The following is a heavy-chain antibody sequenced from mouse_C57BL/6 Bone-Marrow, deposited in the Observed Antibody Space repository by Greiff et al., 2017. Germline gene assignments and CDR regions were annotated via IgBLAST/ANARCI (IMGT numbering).Heavy chain of an antibody. J-gene: IGHJ3*01. CDR3: ARSGVPFAY. Sequence: QVQLQQSGAELARPGASVKLSCKASGYTFTSYGISWVKQRTGQGLEWIGEIYPRSGNTYYNEKFKGKATLTADKSSSTAYMELRSLTSEDSAVYFCARSGVPFAYWGQGTLVTVSA. V-gene: IGHV1-81*01. CDR2: IYPRSGNT. D-gene: IGHD5-1*01. CDR1: GYTFTSYG.